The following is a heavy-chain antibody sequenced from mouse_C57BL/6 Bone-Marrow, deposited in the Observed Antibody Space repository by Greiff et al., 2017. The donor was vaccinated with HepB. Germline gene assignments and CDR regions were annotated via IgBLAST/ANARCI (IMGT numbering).Heavy chain of an antibody. CDR3: ASLYYGSSYRDFDV. Sequence: EVQLQESGGGLVKPGGSLKLSCAASGFTFSSYAMSWVRQTPEKRLEWVATISAGGSYTYYPDNVKGRFTISRDNAKNNLYLQMSHLKSEDTAMYYCASLYYGSSYRDFDVWGTGTTVTVSS. D-gene: IGHD1-1*01. V-gene: IGHV5-4*01. CDR2: ISAGGSYT. CDR1: GFTFSSYA. J-gene: IGHJ1*03.